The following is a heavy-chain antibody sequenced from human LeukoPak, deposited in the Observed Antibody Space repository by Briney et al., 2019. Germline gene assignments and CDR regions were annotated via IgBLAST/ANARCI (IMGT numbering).Heavy chain of an antibody. CDR3: ARVLPYSSSSGRAFDI. CDR1: GYTFTSYD. D-gene: IGHD6-6*01. V-gene: IGHV1-2*02. Sequence: ASVKVSCKASGYTFTSYDINWVRQATGQGLEWMGWINPNSGGTNYAQKFQGRVTMTRDTSISTAYMELSRLRSDDTAVYYCARVLPYSSSSGRAFDIWGQGTMVTVSS. J-gene: IGHJ3*02. CDR2: INPNSGGT.